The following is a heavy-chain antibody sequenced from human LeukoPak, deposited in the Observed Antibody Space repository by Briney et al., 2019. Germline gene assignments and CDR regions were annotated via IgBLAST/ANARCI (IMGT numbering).Heavy chain of an antibody. J-gene: IGHJ4*02. CDR2: IRYDGSNK. CDR1: GFTFSSYG. V-gene: IGHV3-30*02. CDR3: ARDPAAAGFPDC. Sequence: GGSLRLSCAASGFTFSSYGMHWVRQAPGKGLEWVAFIRYDGSNKYYADSVKGRSIIFRDNAKNSLYLQMNSLRAEDTAVYYCARDPAAAGFPDCWGQGTLVTVSS. D-gene: IGHD6-13*01.